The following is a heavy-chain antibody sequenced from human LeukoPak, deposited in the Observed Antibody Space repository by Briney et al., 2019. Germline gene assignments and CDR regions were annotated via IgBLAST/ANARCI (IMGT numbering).Heavy chain of an antibody. D-gene: IGHD2-15*01. CDR3: ARAGGYCGRISCPYYFDY. Sequence: GASVKVSCKASGYTFTSYEINWVRQATGQGVEWMGWMNPNSGNTGYAQKFQGRVTMTRNTSISTAYMELSSLRSEDTAVYYCARAGGYCGRISCPYYFDYWGQGSLVAVSS. V-gene: IGHV1-8*01. CDR1: GYTFTSYE. J-gene: IGHJ4*02. CDR2: MNPNSGNT.